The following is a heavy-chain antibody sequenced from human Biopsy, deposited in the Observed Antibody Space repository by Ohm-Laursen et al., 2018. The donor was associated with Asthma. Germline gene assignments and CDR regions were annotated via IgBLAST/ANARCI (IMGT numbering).Heavy chain of an antibody. CDR1: GGSINSDY. J-gene: IGHJ4*02. Sequence: SETLSLTCTFSGGSINSDYWSWIRQPPGKGLEWIGLSSYSGFRKYNPSLKSRVTISVDTSKNQLSLNLTSVIAADTAVYYCARDQGDSKFDHWGQGILVTVSS. V-gene: IGHV4-59*01. CDR2: SSYSGFR. CDR3: ARDQGDSKFDH. D-gene: IGHD3-16*01.